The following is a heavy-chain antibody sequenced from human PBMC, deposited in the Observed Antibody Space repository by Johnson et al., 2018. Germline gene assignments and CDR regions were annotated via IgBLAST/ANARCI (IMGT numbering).Heavy chain of an antibody. Sequence: VQLVESGGGLVQXGGSXRLXCVASGFTFSNYWMHWVRQAPGKGLEWVSGISWNSGGIDYADSVTGGFTISRDNDKNSLYLQMNILRAEDTALYSCVKVGEVSDGWADDAFDIWGQGTMVTVSS. V-gene: IGHV3-9*01. D-gene: IGHD5-24*01. CDR2: ISWNSGGI. CDR3: VKVGEVSDGWADDAFDI. J-gene: IGHJ3*02. CDR1: GFTFSNYW.